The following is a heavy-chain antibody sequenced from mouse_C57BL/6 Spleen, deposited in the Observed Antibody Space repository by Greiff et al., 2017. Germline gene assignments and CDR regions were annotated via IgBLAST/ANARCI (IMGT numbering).Heavy chain of an antibody. Sequence: VHLVESGAELVRPGTSVKVSCKASGYAFANYLIEWVQQRPGPGLEWVGVMNPGSGGTNYNVKFKGKATLTADKSSSTAYMQLSSLTSEDSAVDFCARESNYRFAYWGQGTLVTVSA. CDR1: GYAFANYL. V-gene: IGHV1-54*01. CDR2: MNPGSGGT. D-gene: IGHD2-5*01. J-gene: IGHJ3*01. CDR3: ARESNYRFAY.